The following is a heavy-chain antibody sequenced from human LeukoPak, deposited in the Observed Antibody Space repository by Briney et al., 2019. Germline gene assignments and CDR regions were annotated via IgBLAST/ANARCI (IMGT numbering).Heavy chain of an antibody. D-gene: IGHD1-26*01. CDR3: AKDDTGGATLPH. J-gene: IGHJ4*02. Sequence: GGSLRLSCAASGFTFSSYSMNWVRQAPGKGLEWLAFIRYDGSNKYYADSVKGRFTISRDNSKNTLYLQMNSLRAEDTAVYYCAKDDTGGATLPHWGQGTLVTVSS. CDR2: IRYDGSNK. CDR1: GFTFSSYS. V-gene: IGHV3-30*02.